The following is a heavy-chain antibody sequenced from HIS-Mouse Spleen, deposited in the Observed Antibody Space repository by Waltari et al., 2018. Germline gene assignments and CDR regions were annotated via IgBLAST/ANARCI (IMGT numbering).Heavy chain of an antibody. V-gene: IGHV3-30*04. CDR2: ISYDGSNK. Sequence: QVQLVESGGGVVQPGRSLRVSCAASGFTLSRYSMLWVRQAPGKGLEWVAVISYDGSNKYYADSVKGRFTISRDNSKNTLYLQMNSLRAEDTAVYYCARDSYSSSWYFDYWGQGTLVTVSS. J-gene: IGHJ4*02. D-gene: IGHD6-13*01. CDR3: ARDSYSSSWYFDY. CDR1: GFTLSRYS.